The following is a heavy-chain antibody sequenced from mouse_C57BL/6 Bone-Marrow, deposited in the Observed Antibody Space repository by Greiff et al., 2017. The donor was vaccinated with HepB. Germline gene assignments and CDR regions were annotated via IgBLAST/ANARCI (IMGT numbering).Heavy chain of an antibody. CDR1: GYTFTSYW. CDR3: AREGDSSGYAMDY. CDR2: IDPSDSYT. J-gene: IGHJ4*01. V-gene: IGHV1-69*01. D-gene: IGHD3-2*02. Sequence: VQLQQPGAELVMPGASVKLSCKASGYTFTSYWMHWVKQRPGQGLEWIGEIDPSDSYTNYNQKFKGKSTLTVDKSSSTAYMQLSSLTSEDSAVYYCAREGDSSGYAMDYWGQGTSVTVSS.